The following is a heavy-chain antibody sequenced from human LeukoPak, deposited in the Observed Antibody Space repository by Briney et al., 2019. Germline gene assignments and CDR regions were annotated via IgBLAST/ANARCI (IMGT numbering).Heavy chain of an antibody. V-gene: IGHV3-23*01. J-gene: IGHJ4*02. Sequence: GGSLRLSCAASGSTFSSSAMSWVRQAPGKGLEWVSAISNNGGYTYADSVQGRFTISRDNSKSTLCLQMNSLRAEDTAVYYCAKQLGYCSDGSCYFPYWGQGTLVTVSS. CDR2: ISNNGGYT. CDR1: GSTFSSSA. CDR3: AKQLGYCSDGSCYFPY. D-gene: IGHD2-15*01.